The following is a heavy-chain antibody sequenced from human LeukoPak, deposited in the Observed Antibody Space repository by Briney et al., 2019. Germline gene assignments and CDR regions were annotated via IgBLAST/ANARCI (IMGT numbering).Heavy chain of an antibody. CDR1: GYTFTDYF. V-gene: IGHV1-2*06. CDR3: ARDLPSTSNWELDY. Sequence: GASVKVSCEASGYTFTDYFIHWVRQAPGQGLEWMGRINPNSGGTDDAQNFQGRVTMTRDTSISTAYMELSRLRSDDTAVYYCARDLPSTSNWELDYWGQGTLVTVSS. D-gene: IGHD7-27*01. CDR2: INPNSGGT. J-gene: IGHJ4*02.